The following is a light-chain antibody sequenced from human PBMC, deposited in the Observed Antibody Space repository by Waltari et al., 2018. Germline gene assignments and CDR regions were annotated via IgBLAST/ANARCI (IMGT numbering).Light chain of an antibody. J-gene: IGKJ3*01. CDR1: QTIRSSY. Sequence: EFVLTQSPGTLSLSPGARASLSCRASQTIRSSYLAWYQQKPVQSPRLLLYAASNRASGIPDRFGGSGSGTDFTLTISRLEPEDFAVYFCQHYDPSSFVPFGPGTRVEIK. CDR3: QHYDPSSFVP. CDR2: AAS. V-gene: IGKV3-20*01.